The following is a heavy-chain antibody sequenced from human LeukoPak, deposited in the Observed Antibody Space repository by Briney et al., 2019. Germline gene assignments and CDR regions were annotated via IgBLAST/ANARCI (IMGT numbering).Heavy chain of an antibody. Sequence: PGGSLRLSCAASGFTFSNYDMHGVRQAPGKGLEWVAVISYEVTNKNYADSVKARFTISRDNSKNTLHLQMNSLRAEDTAVYYCAKDDRGNEAPFDYWGQGTLVTVSS. V-gene: IGHV3-30*18. J-gene: IGHJ4*02. CDR1: GFTFSNYD. CDR2: ISYEVTNK. CDR3: AKDDRGNEAPFDY.